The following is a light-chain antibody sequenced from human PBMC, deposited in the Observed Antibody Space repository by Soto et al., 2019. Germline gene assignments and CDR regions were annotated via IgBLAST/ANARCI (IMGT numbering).Light chain of an antibody. CDR2: DSS. CDR1: QSISSW. CDR3: QLHDSFSVA. V-gene: IGKV1-5*01. J-gene: IGKJ5*01. Sequence: SKVSLSLKDRISITSTASQSISSWLAWYQQKQGRAPKLLIYDSSSLESGVPSRFSGSGCGTEFRLIFSIRQTDDSATYYCQLHDSFSVACGRGTRLEIK.